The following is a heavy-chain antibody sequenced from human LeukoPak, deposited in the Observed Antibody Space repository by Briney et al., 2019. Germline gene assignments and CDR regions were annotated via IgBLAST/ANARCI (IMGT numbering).Heavy chain of an antibody. V-gene: IGHV3-74*01. CDR2: INGDGTST. Sequence: PGGSLRLSCAASGFTFSSYWMHWVRQAPGEGLVWVSRINGDGTSTNYADPVKGRFTISRDNAKNTLYLQMNSLSAEDTALYYCASGYQDYGGNTHWGQGTLVTVSS. D-gene: IGHD4-23*01. CDR3: ASGYQDYGGNTH. J-gene: IGHJ4*02. CDR1: GFTFSSYW.